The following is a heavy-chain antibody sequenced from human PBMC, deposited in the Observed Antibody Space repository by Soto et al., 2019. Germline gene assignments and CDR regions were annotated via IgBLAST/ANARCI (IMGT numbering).Heavy chain of an antibody. CDR1: GYSISSGYY. CDR2: IYHSGST. D-gene: IGHD6-13*01. Sequence: SETLSLTCAVSGYSISSGYYWGWIRQPPGKGLEWIGSIYHSGSTYYNPSLKSRVTVSVDTSKNQFSLKLSSVTAADTAVYYCARSSSWSNWFDPWGQGTLVTVSS. V-gene: IGHV4-38-2*01. CDR3: ARSSSWSNWFDP. J-gene: IGHJ5*02.